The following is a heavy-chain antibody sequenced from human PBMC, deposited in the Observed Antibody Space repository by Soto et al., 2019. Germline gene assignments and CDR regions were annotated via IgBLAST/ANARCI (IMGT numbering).Heavy chain of an antibody. CDR3: ARDRGYNSGFDVDF. Sequence: SSETLSLTCTVSGGSIINYYWSWIRQPAGKGLEWIGRIYTTGSTNYNPSLKSRVTMSVDTSKNQFSLRLISATAADTAVYYCARDRGYNSGFDVDFWGQGTMVTVSS. CDR1: GGSIINYY. J-gene: IGHJ3*01. D-gene: IGHD5-18*01. V-gene: IGHV4-4*07. CDR2: IYTTGST.